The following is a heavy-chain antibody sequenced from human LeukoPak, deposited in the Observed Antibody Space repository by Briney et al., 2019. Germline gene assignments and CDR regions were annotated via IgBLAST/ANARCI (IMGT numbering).Heavy chain of an antibody. CDR1: GFSFGNYA. V-gene: IGHV3-23*01. J-gene: IGHJ5*01. D-gene: IGHD2-21*01. CDR2: ISGTGGAT. CDR3: VKGPRDTYGTNWFVS. Sequence: SGGSLRLSCVASGFSFGNYAMSWVRQAPGKGLQWVSQISGTGGATWYAGFARDRFTISRDNSKKTLYLQMSGLRVEDTAMYYCVKGPRDTYGTNWFVSWGQGTLLIVSS.